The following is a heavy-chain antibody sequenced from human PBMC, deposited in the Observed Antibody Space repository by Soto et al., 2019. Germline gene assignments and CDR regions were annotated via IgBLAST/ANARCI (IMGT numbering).Heavy chain of an antibody. D-gene: IGHD2-8*01. CDR1: GFIFSTYG. J-gene: IGHJ3*02. CDR2: IWYDGTNE. V-gene: IGHV3-33*01. CDR3: ARETNGGSFDI. Sequence: QVQLVESGGGVVQSGRSLRLSCAASGFIFSTYGMHWVRQAPGKGLEWVALIWYDGTNEHYADSVKGRFTISKDNSKNTLHLEMSGLRVEDTAVYYCARETNGGSFDIWGQGTMVTVSS.